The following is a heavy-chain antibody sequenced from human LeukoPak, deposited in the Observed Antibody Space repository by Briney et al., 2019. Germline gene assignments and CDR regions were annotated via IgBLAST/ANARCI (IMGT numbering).Heavy chain of an antibody. CDR1: GGSISSHY. CDR3: ARRLTGTLTNYFDY. J-gene: IGHJ4*02. V-gene: IGHV4-59*11. Sequence: SETLSLTCTVSGGSISSHYWSWIRQPPGKGLEWIGYIYYSGSTNYNPSLKSRVTISVDTSKNQFSLKLSSVTAADTAVYYCARRLTGTLTNYFDYWSQGTLVTVSS. CDR2: IYYSGST. D-gene: IGHD1-7*01.